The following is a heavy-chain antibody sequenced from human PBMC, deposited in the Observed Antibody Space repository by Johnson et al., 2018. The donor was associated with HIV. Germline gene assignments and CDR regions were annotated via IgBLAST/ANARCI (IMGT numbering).Heavy chain of an antibody. J-gene: IGHJ3*02. Sequence: VQVVESGGGLVQPGGSLRLSCAASGFTFSSYAMSWVRQAPGKGLEWVSAISGSGGSTYYADSVKGIFTISRDNSKNTLYLQMNSLRAEDTAVYYCARTLRPGPDTFDIWGQGTTVTVSS. CDR2: ISGSGGST. CDR3: ARTLRPGPDTFDI. D-gene: IGHD5-12*01. V-gene: IGHV3-23*04. CDR1: GFTFSSYA.